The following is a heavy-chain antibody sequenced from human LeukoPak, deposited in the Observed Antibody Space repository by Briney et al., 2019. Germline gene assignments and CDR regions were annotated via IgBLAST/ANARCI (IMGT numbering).Heavy chain of an antibody. CDR3: ARDRKESY. CDR2: ISWNSGSI. Sequence: QTGGSLRLSCAASGFTFDDYAMHWVRQAPGKGLEWVSGISWNSGSIGYADSVKGRFTISRDNAKNSLYLQMNSLRAEDTAVYYCARDRKESYWGQGTLVTVSS. J-gene: IGHJ4*02. V-gene: IGHV3-9*01. CDR1: GFTFDDYA.